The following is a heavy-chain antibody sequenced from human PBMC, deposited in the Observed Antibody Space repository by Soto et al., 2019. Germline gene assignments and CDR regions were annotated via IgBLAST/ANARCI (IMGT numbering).Heavy chain of an antibody. Sequence: QVQLQQWGAGLLKPSETLSLTCAVYGGSFSGYYWSWIRQPPGKGLEWIGEINQSGSTNYTPSLKSRVTISGDTSKNQFSLKLSSVTAADTAVYYCARGATVTTGYFDYWGQGTLVTVSS. J-gene: IGHJ4*02. V-gene: IGHV4-34*01. D-gene: IGHD4-17*01. CDR3: ARGATVTTGYFDY. CDR2: INQSGST. CDR1: GGSFSGYY.